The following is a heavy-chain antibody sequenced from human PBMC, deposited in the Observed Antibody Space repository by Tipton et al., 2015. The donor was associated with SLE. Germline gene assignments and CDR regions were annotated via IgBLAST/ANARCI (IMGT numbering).Heavy chain of an antibody. CDR2: IDDSGTT. CDR1: GGSINSYY. J-gene: IGHJ4*02. Sequence: TLSLTCTVSGGSINSYYWNWIRQPAGKGLEWIGRIDDSGTTKYNPSLQSRARMSLDTSKNQFSLKLSSVTAADTAVYFCARSAIIDPFDFWGQGTLVTVSS. CDR3: ARSAIIDPFDF. V-gene: IGHV4-4*07. D-gene: IGHD3-3*01.